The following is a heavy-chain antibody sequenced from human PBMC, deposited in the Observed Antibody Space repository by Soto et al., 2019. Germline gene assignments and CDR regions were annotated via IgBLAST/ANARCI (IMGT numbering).Heavy chain of an antibody. J-gene: IGHJ4*02. CDR3: AKGMTTTYFDC. CDR2: ISGSGGTT. CDR1: GFTFSSHD. Sequence: EVQLLESGGDLVQPGGSLRLSCAASGFTFSSHDLSWVRQAPGKGLEWVSAISGSGGTTYYADSVKGRFTISRDNSKNTLYLQMNSLRAEDTAVLYWAKGMTTTYFDCWGQGTLVTVSS. V-gene: IGHV3-23*01. D-gene: IGHD4-17*01.